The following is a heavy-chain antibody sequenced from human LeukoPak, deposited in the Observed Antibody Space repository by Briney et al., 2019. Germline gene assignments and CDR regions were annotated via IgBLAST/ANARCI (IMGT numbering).Heavy chain of an antibody. CDR1: GFTFDDYA. Sequence: GRSLRLSCAASGFTFDDYAMHWVRQAPGKGLEWVSGISWNSGSIGYADSVKGRFTISRDNAKNSLYLQMNSLRAEDTAVYYCARDLRFGSGSYSYPWGQGTLVIVSS. CDR3: ARDLRFGSGSYSYP. J-gene: IGHJ5*02. V-gene: IGHV3-9*01. D-gene: IGHD3-10*01. CDR2: ISWNSGSI.